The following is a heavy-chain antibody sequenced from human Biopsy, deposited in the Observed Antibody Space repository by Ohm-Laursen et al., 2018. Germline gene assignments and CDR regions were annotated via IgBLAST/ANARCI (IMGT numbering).Heavy chain of an antibody. Sequence: SDTLSLTCTVSGGAITADFWTWIRHTPGERLKWIGYRFHSGSPMYNPSLKSRVTISVDTSKIQFSLMLTYVTAADTAVYYCVRLNRRGNIIFFDYWGRGTLVTVSS. CDR3: VRLNRRGNIIFFDY. D-gene: IGHD3/OR15-3a*01. V-gene: IGHV4-59*08. CDR2: RFHSGSP. CDR1: GGAITADF. J-gene: IGHJ4*02.